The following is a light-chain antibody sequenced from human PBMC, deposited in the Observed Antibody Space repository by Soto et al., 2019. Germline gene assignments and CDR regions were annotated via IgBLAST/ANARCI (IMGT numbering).Light chain of an antibody. CDR2: LNSDGSH. CDR1: SGHSSYA. V-gene: IGLV4-69*01. CDR3: QTWGSGTVV. J-gene: IGLJ2*01. Sequence: QSVLTQSPSASASLGASVKLTCSLSSGHSSYAIAWHQQQPEKDPRYLMKLNSDGSHSKGDGIPDRFSGSSSGAERYLTISSLQSEDEADYYCQTWGSGTVVFGGGTKLTVL.